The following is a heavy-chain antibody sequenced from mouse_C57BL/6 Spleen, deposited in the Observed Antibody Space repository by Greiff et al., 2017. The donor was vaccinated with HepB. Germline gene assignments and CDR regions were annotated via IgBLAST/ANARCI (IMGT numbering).Heavy chain of an antibody. Sequence: DVRLVESGGGLVKPGGSLKLSCAASGFTFSSYTMSWVRQTPEKRLEWVATISGGGGNTYYPDSVKGRFTISRDNAKNTLYLQMSSLRSEDTALYYCARQRATVPFAYWGQGTLVTVSA. CDR2: ISGGGGNT. D-gene: IGHD1-1*01. J-gene: IGHJ3*01. CDR1: GFTFSSYT. CDR3: ARQRATVPFAY. V-gene: IGHV5-9*01.